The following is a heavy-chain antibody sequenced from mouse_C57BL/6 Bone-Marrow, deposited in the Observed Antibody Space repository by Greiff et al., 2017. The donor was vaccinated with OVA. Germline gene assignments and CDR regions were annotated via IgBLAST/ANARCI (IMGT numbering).Heavy chain of an antibody. Sequence: EVMLVESGGGLVKPGGSLKLSCAASGFTFSDYGMHWVRQAPEKGLEWVAYISSGSSTIYYADTVKGRFTISRDNAKNTLFLQMTSLRSEATAMYYGARAYDYDWYFDVWGTGTAVTVSS. CDR2: ISSGSSTI. CDR1: GFTFSDYG. CDR3: ARAYDYDWYFDV. J-gene: IGHJ1*03. V-gene: IGHV5-17*01. D-gene: IGHD2-4*01.